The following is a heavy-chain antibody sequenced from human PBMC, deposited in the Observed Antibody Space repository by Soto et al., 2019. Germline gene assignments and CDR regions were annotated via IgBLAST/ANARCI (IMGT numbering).Heavy chain of an antibody. D-gene: IGHD3-16*01. Sequence: SETLSRTCTVSADYINGDTYFWCWIRQPPGKGLEWIGIMFYRGSTYYNPSLRSRVAVVVDTSKNQFSLRLSSTTAADTAVYYRVRHVREFSGRGSYDFFDYWRRRIQGSVSS. CDR1: ADYINGDTYF. CDR3: VRHVREFSGRGSYDFFDY. V-gene: IGHV4-39*01. CDR2: MFYRGST. J-gene: IGHJ4*02.